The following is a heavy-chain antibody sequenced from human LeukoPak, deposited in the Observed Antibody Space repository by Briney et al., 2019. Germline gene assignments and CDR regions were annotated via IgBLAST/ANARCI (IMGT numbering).Heavy chain of an antibody. CDR3: AKGRGGYYGPFDC. Sequence: GRSLRLSCEASGFTFDDYAMHWVRQAPGKGLEWVSGIGWNSGTIEYADSVKGRFTISRDNAKNSLYLQMSSLRAEDTALYYCAKGRGGYYGPFDCWGQGTLVTVSS. V-gene: IGHV3-9*01. CDR2: IGWNSGTI. J-gene: IGHJ4*02. D-gene: IGHD3-22*01. CDR1: GFTFDDYA.